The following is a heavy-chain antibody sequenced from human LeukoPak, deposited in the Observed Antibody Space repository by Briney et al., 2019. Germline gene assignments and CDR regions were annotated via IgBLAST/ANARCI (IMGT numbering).Heavy chain of an antibody. J-gene: IGHJ4*02. D-gene: IGHD2-2*01. CDR3: ASPLGYCSSTNCYGDY. Sequence: SETLSLTCTVSGGSISSSSYYWGWIRQPPGKGLEWIGSIYYSGVTYYNPSLESRVTILVDTSKTQFSLKLSSVTATDTAVYYCASPLGYCSSTNCYGDYWGQGTLVTVSS. V-gene: IGHV4-39*01. CDR1: GGSISSSSYY. CDR2: IYYSGVT.